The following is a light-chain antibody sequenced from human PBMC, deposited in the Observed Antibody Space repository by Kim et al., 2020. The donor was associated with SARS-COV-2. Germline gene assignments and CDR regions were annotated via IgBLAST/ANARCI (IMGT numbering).Light chain of an antibody. V-gene: IGLV3-1*01. CDR3: QTWDNHTWV. J-gene: IGLJ3*02. CDR1: KLGDKY. Sequence: VVPGRAAPITCAGDKLGDKYAPWNQHRPVQAPLLVIYQDTQRASEIPERFSGSASGDTATLTISGDQAMDEADYYCQTWDNHTWVFGGGTQLTVL. CDR2: QDT.